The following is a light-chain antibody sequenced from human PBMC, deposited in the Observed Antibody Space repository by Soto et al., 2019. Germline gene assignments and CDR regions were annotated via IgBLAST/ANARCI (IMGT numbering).Light chain of an antibody. CDR1: QSVSSN. CDR2: GAS. V-gene: IGKV3-15*01. J-gene: IGKJ4*01. Sequence: EIVRTKYPATLSVSPGERATLSCRASQSVSSNLAWYQQKPGQAPRLLIYGASTRATGIPARFSGSGSGTEFTLTISSLQSEDFAVYYCQQSVTFGGRTNVDI. CDR3: QQSVT.